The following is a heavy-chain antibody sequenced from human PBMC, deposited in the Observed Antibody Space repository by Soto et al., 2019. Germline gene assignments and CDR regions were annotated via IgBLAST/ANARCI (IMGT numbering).Heavy chain of an antibody. CDR1: GFTVSSKY. CDR3: AVDDFLCDGGRCYGIALDV. J-gene: IGHJ6*04. V-gene: IGHV3-66*01. Sequence: EVQLVESGGGLVQPGGSLRLSCAASGFTVSSKYMTWVRQAPGKGLEWVSLIQSGGTTYYADSVKSRFTISRDTSENTLSVKMVSLGVEGTGVYDCAVDDFLCDGGRCYGIALDVWGKGTTVTVSS. CDR2: IQSGGTT. D-gene: IGHD2-15*01.